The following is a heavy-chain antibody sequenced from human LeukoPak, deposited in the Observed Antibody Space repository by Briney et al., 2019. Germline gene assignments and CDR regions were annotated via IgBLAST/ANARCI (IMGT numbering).Heavy chain of an antibody. V-gene: IGHV1-69*05. Sequence: SVKVSCKASGVTFSTYAISWVRQAPGQGLEWMGGINPMFGTANYAQKFQGRVTIATDESTRTAYMELSSLRPEDTAVYYCARGGGSSPHLLGYWGQGTLVTVSS. J-gene: IGHJ4*02. CDR1: GVTFSTYA. CDR2: INPMFGTA. D-gene: IGHD2-15*01. CDR3: ARGGGSSPHLLGY.